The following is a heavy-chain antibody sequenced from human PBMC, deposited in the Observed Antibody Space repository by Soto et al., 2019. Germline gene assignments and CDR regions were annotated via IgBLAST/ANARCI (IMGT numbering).Heavy chain of an antibody. CDR1: GFSLSTSGVG. V-gene: IGHV2-5*02. D-gene: IGHD4-17*01. CDR2: IYWDDDK. Sequence: QITLKESGPTLVKPTQTLTLTCTFSGFSLSTSGVGVGWIRQPPGKALEWLALIYWDDDKRYSPSLKSRLTTTTDTSKTQVVLTMTNMDPVDTATYSCAHYFYGDYEGTWFDPWGQGTLVTVSS. J-gene: IGHJ5*02. CDR3: AHYFYGDYEGTWFDP.